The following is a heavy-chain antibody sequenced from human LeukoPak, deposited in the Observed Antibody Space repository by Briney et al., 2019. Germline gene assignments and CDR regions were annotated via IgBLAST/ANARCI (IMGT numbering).Heavy chain of an antibody. J-gene: IGHJ4*02. CDR3: ARGGGRYCSSTSCYVGY. CDR2: INHRGST. CDR1: GGSVSGYC. D-gene: IGHD2-2*01. Sequence: PSASLSLTCAVYGGSVSGYCWSWIRQPPGKGLEWMGEINHRGSTKYNPSLKSRVTISVDTSKNQFSLQLSSVTAADTAVYYCARGGGRYCSSTSCYVGYWGQGTLVTVSS. V-gene: IGHV4-34*01.